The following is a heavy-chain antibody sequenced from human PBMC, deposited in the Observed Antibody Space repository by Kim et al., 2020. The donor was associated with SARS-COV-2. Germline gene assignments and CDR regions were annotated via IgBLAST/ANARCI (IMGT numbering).Heavy chain of an antibody. CDR2: IYYSGST. CDR1: GGSISSYY. D-gene: IGHD1-26*01. Sequence: SETLSLTCTVSGGSISSYYWSWIRQPPGKGLEWIGYIYYSGSTNYNPSLKSRVTITVDTSKNQFSLKLSSVTAADTAVYYCSRGVGAIYVAPWGQGTLVTVSS. V-gene: IGHV4-59*13. J-gene: IGHJ5*02. CDR3: SRGVGAIYVAP.